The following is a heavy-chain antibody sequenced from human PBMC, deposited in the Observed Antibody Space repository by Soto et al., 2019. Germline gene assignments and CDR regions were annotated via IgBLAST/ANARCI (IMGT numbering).Heavy chain of an antibody. J-gene: IGHJ5*02. D-gene: IGHD3-22*01. V-gene: IGHV1-69*01. CDR2: IVPMFGAA. Sequence: QVHLVQSGAEVKKPGSSVTVSCKASGGTISSYAVSWVRQSPGQGLEWMGGIVPMFGAANYAQKFQGRVTIIADDSTSTVYMELSSLSSEDTAVYYCAREPHDPYDSSGYYFNWFAPWGQGTLVTVSS. CDR1: GGTISSYA. CDR3: AREPHDPYDSSGYYFNWFAP.